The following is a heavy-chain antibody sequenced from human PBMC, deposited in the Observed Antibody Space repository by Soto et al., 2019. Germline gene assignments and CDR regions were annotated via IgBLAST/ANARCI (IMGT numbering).Heavy chain of an antibody. CDR1: GFTFSSYG. Sequence: QVQLVESGGGVVQPGRSLRLSCAASGFTFSSYGMHWVRQAPGKGLEWVAVVWDDGSNKYYADSVKGRFTISRDNSKNTLYLQMIILRAEDTAVYYCARGTLYDYIWGSYRLRGDYYYMDVWGKGTTVTVSS. V-gene: IGHV3-33*01. D-gene: IGHD3-16*02. J-gene: IGHJ6*03. CDR2: VWDDGSNK. CDR3: ARGTLYDYIWGSYRLRGDYYYMDV.